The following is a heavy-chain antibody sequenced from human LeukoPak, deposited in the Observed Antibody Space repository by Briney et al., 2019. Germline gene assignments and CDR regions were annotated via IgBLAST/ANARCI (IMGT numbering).Heavy chain of an antibody. CDR2: INTNSDGT. V-gene: IGHV1-2*02. D-gene: IGHD3-10*01. Sequence: ASVKVSCNASGYTFTVYYMDWVRQGPGQGLERMGGINTNSDGTNNAQKFQGRVTMTRDTSISTAYMELSRLRSDDTAVYYCARAEYGSGSYPPDYWGQGTLVTVSS. J-gene: IGHJ4*02. CDR3: ARAEYGSGSYPPDY. CDR1: GYTFTVYY.